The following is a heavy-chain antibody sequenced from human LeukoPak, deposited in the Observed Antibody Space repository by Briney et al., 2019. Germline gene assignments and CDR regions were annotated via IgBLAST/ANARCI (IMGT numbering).Heavy chain of an antibody. Sequence: GGSLRLSCAASGFTFSTYAMTWVRQAPGKGLEWVSLISDSGGNTYYADSVKGRFTISRDNSKNTLSLQMNSLRAEDTAVYYCAKDVRVGGGGMDVWGQGTPVTVSS. CDR2: ISDSGGNT. J-gene: IGHJ6*02. CDR3: AKDVRVGGGGMDV. D-gene: IGHD1-26*01. V-gene: IGHV3-23*01. CDR1: GFTFSTYA.